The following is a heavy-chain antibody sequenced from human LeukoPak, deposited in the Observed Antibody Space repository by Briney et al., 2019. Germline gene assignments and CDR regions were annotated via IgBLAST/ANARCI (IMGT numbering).Heavy chain of an antibody. CDR2: IQYDGSNK. CDR3: AKGHSSGYYYFDY. D-gene: IGHD3-22*01. V-gene: IGHV3-30*02. CDR1: GFTFSSYG. J-gene: IGHJ4*02. Sequence: PGGSLRLSCAASGFTFSSYGMHWVRQAPGKGLEWVTFIQYDGSNKYYADSVKGRFTISRDNSKNTLYLQMTSLRAEDTAVYYCAKGHSSGYYYFDYWGQGTLVTVSS.